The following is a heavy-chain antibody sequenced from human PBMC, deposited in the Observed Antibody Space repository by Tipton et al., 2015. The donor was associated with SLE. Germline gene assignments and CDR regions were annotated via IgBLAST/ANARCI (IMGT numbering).Heavy chain of an antibody. D-gene: IGHD2-8*02. CDR2: IYTTGSA. Sequence: PGLVKPSETLSLTCTVSGGSINSYYWSWIRQPPGKGLEWIGYIYTTGSANYNPSLKSRVSISTDMSKSQFSLRLTSATAADTAVYHCARGVEGALVYGMAVWGQGTTVTVS. CDR1: GGSINSYY. J-gene: IGHJ6*02. CDR3: ARGVEGALVYGMAV. V-gene: IGHV4-4*09.